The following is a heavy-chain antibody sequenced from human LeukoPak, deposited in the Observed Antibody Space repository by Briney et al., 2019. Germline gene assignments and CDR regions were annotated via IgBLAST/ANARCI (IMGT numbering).Heavy chain of an antibody. CDR2: ISGSGGST. D-gene: IGHD4-23*01. CDR1: GFTCSSYA. V-gene: IGHV3-23*01. Sequence: GGSLRLSCAASGFTCSSYAMSWVRQAPGKGLEWVSAISGSGGSTYYADSVKGRFTISRDNSKNTLYLQMNSLSAEDTAVYYCAKVGATVVTNYFDYWGQGTLVTVSS. CDR3: AKVGATVVTNYFDY. J-gene: IGHJ4*02.